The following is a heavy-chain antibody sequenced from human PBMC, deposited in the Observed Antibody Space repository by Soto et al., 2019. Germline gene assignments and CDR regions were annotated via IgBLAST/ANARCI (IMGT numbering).Heavy chain of an antibody. CDR1: GETFTFYS. CDR3: AXSYASGYRAFDY. V-gene: IGHV1-69*02. Sequence: QVQLVQSGAEVKKPGSSVRVSCKASGETFTFYSFNWGRQAPGLGVEWMGGINPILSMSNYAQRFQGRVTLPXXKSTSXTXMELXXLXPEDTAMYYCAXSYASGYRAFDYWGQGALVTVSS. D-gene: IGHD3-10*01. J-gene: IGHJ4*02. CDR2: INPILSMS.